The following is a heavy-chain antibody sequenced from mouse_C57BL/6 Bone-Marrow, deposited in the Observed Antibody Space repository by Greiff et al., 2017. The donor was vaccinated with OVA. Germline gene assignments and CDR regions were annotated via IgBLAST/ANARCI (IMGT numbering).Heavy chain of an antibody. CDR2: IHPNSGST. Sequence: QVQLQQPGAELVKPGASVKLSCKASGYTFTSYWMHWVKQRPGQGLEWIGMIHPNSGSTNSNEKFKSKATLTVDKSSRTAYMQLSSLTSEDSAVYYCAIRVYDGYYGLYYFDYWGQGTTLTVSS. D-gene: IGHD2-3*01. CDR1: GYTFTSYW. J-gene: IGHJ2*01. V-gene: IGHV1-64*01. CDR3: AIRVYDGYYGLYYFDY.